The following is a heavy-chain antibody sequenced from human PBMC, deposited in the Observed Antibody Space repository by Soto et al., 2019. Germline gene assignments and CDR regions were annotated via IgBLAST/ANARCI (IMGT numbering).Heavy chain of an antibody. D-gene: IGHD3-10*01. CDR1: GFTFSAYG. CDR3: AKEYGNRRPFDS. V-gene: IGHV3-23*01. Sequence: EVQLLESGGGLVQPGGSLRLSCAASGFTFSAYGMGWVRQAPGKGLKWVSAISGSGDATFYPDSVRGRFTISRDNSKNTLYLQMTSLTADYTAVYYCAKEYGNRRPFDSWGQGTLVTVSS. CDR2: ISGSGDAT. J-gene: IGHJ4*02.